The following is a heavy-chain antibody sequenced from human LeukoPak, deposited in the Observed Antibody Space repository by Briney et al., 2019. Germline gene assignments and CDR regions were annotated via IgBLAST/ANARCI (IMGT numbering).Heavy chain of an antibody. V-gene: IGHV4-34*01. CDR2: INHSGST. CDR1: GGSFSGSY. Sequence: SETLSLTCAVYGGSFSGSYWSWIRQPPGKGLEWIGEINHSGSTNYNPSLKSRVTISVDTSKNQFSLKLSSVTAADTAVYYCGVSSSSSKGYFDYWGQGTLVTVSS. D-gene: IGHD2-2*01. J-gene: IGHJ4*02. CDR3: GVSSSSSKGYFDY.